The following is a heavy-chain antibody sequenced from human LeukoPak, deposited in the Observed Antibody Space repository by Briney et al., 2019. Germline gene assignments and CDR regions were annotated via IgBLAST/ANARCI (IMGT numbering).Heavy chain of an antibody. D-gene: IGHD4-17*01. V-gene: IGHV3-33*01. J-gene: IGHJ4*02. CDR2: IWYDGSNK. CDR1: GFTFSSYG. CDR3: ARDYGDYFLDY. Sequence: GRSLRLSCAASGFTFSSYGMHWVRQAPGKGLEWVAVIWYDGSNKYYTDSVKDRFTISRDNAKNSLYLQMNSLRAGDTAVYYCARDYGDYFLDYWGQGTLVTVSS.